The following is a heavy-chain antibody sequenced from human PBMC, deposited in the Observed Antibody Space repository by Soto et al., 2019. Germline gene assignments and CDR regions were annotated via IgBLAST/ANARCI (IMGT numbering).Heavy chain of an antibody. V-gene: IGHV3-33*01. D-gene: IGHD6-19*01. J-gene: IGHJ4*02. Sequence: QVQLVESGGGVVQPGRSLRLSCAASGFTFSSYGMHWVRQAPGKGLEWVAVIWYDGSNKYYADSVKGRFTISRDNSKNTLYLQMNSLRAEDSAVYYCARDGRSAVAGIGSGFLDWGQGTLVTVSS. CDR1: GFTFSSYG. CDR3: ARDGRSAVAGIGSGFLD. CDR2: IWYDGSNK.